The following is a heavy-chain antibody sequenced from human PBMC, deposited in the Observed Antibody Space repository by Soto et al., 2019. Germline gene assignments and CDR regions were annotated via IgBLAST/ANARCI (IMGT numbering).Heavy chain of an antibody. V-gene: IGHV6-1*01. CDR3: ARDRVAVAGPEGFDP. Sequence: QTLSLTCAISGDSVASNSAAWYWIRQSPSRGLEWLGRTYYRSKGYNDYAVSVKSRITINPDTSKNQFSLQLNSVTPEDTAVYYCARDRVAVAGPEGFDPWGQGTLVTVSS. J-gene: IGHJ5*02. D-gene: IGHD6-19*01. CDR1: GDSVASNSAA. CDR2: TYYRSKGYN.